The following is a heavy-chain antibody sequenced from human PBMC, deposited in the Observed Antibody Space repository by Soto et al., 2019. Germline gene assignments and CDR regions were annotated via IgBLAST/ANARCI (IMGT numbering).Heavy chain of an antibody. V-gene: IGHV1-69*12. Sequence: QVQLVQSGAEVKKPGSSVKVSCKASGGTFSSYAISWVRQAPGQGLEWMGGIIPIFGTANYAQKFQGRVTITADESTSTAYMELSSLRSEDTAVYYCARDESMVRGAMLGGSMDVWGQGTTVTVSS. D-gene: IGHD3-10*01. CDR1: GGTFSSYA. J-gene: IGHJ6*02. CDR3: ARDESMVRGAMLGGSMDV. CDR2: IIPIFGTA.